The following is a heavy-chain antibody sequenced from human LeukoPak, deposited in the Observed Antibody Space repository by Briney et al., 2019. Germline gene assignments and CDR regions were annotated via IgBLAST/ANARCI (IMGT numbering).Heavy chain of an antibody. V-gene: IGHV3-49*04. Sequence: GRSLRLSCTASGFTFGDYAMSWVRQAPGKGLEWVGFIRSKAYGGTTEYAASVKGRFTISRDDSKSIAYLQMNSLKAEDTAVYYCTTAAPDYYYYYYMDVWGKGTTVTVSS. CDR1: GFTFGDYA. CDR2: IRSKAYGGTT. J-gene: IGHJ6*03. CDR3: TTAAPDYYYYYYMDV.